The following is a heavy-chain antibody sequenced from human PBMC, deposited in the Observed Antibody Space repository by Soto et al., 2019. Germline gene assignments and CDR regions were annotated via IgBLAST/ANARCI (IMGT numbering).Heavy chain of an antibody. CDR2: IYYSGST. J-gene: IGHJ2*01. D-gene: IGHD2-21*02. CDR1: GGSISSGDYY. CDR3: AREAGGGDCGYWYFDL. Sequence: QVQLQESGPGLVKPSQTLSLTCTVSGGSISSGDYYWSWIRQPPGKGLEWIGYIYYSGSTYYNPSLKSRVTISVDTSKNQFSLKLSSVTAADTAVYYCAREAGGGDCGYWYFDLWGRGTLVTVSS. V-gene: IGHV4-30-4*01.